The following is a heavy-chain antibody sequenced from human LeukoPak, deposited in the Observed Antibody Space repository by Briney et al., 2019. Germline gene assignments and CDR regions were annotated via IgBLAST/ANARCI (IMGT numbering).Heavy chain of an antibody. CDR3: AKDRPSTMVRGVMDV. D-gene: IGHD3-10*01. Sequence: PGASLRLSCAASAFTFISDAMSSVRQAAGKGLEWVSAISGSGGSTYYADSVKGRFTIASDNSKKTLYLQMNSLRAEDTAVYYRAKDRPSTMVRGVMDVWGQGTTVTVSS. CDR1: AFTFISDA. J-gene: IGHJ6*02. CDR2: ISGSGGST. V-gene: IGHV3-23*01.